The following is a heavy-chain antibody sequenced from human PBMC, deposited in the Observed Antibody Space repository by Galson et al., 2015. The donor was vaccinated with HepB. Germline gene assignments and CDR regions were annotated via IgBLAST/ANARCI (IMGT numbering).Heavy chain of an antibody. CDR1: GFTFSNAW. CDR2: IKSKTDGGTT. D-gene: IGHD3-3*01. CDR3: TTEPYYDFWSGYYTGGEGASSAIPYYMDV. V-gene: IGHV3-15*07. Sequence: SLRLSCAASGFTFSNAWMNWVRQAPGKGLEWVGRIKSKTDGGTTDYAAPVKGRFTISRDDSKNTLYLQMSSLKTEDTAVYYCTTEPYYDFWSGYYTGGEGASSAIPYYMDVWGKGTTVTVSS. J-gene: IGHJ6*03.